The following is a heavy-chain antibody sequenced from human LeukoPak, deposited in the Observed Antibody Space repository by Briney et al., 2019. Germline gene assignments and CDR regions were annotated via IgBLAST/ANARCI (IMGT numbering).Heavy chain of an antibody. D-gene: IGHD6-13*01. CDR1: GYTFTGYY. V-gene: IGHV1-2*02. Sequence: GASVKVSCKASGYTFTGYYMHWVRQAPGQGLEWMGWINPNSGGTNYAQKFQGRVTMTRDTSISTAYMELSRLRSDDTAVYYCGGGGAAGSWYMGGYYYMDVWGKGTTVTVSS. CDR3: GGGGAAGSWYMGGYYYMDV. CDR2: INPNSGGT. J-gene: IGHJ6*03.